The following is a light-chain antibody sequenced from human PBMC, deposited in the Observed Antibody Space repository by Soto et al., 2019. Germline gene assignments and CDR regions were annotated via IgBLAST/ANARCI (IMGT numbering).Light chain of an antibody. CDR1: SSDVGGYNY. CDR3: SSYTSSSTSPYV. J-gene: IGLJ1*01. V-gene: IGLV2-14*01. CDR2: EVS. Sequence: QSVLTQAASVSGSPGQSITISCTGTSSDVGGYNYVSWYQQHPGKAPKLMIYEVSNRPSGVSNRFSGSKSGNTASLTISGLQAEDEADYYCSSYTSSSTSPYVFGTGTKVTVL.